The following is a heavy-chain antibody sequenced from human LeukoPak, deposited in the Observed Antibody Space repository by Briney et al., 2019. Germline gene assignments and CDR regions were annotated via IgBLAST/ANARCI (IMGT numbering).Heavy chain of an antibody. CDR1: GGSISSYY. Sequence: PSETLSLTCTVSGGSISSYYWSWIRQPPGKGLGWIGYIYYSGSTNYNPSLKSRVTISVDTSKNQFSLKLSSVTAADTAVYYCARLGRDYDILTGYYHPPLWGQGTLVTVSS. J-gene: IGHJ4*02. CDR2: IYYSGST. D-gene: IGHD3-9*01. CDR3: ARLGRDYDILTGYYHPPL. V-gene: IGHV4-59*08.